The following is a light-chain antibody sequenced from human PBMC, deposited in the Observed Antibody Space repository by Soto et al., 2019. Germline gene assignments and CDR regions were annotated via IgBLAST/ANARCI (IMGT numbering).Light chain of an antibody. Sequence: QTVVTQEPSFSVSPGRTVTLTCGLSSGSVSTSYYPSWYQQTPGQAPRTLIYNTNTRSSGVPDRFSGSILGNKAALTITGAQADDGSDYYCVLYMGSGTWVFGGGTKLTVL. CDR3: VLYMGSGTWV. CDR2: NTN. V-gene: IGLV8-61*01. J-gene: IGLJ3*02. CDR1: SGSVSTSYY.